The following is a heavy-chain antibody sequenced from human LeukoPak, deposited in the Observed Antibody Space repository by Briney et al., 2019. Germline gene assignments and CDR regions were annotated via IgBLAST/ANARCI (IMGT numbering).Heavy chain of an antibody. CDR3: ARGGRDSSSWYVPFDY. D-gene: IGHD6-13*01. CDR1: GFTVSTNY. V-gene: IGHV3-66*01. J-gene: IGHJ4*02. Sequence: GGSLRLSCAASGFTVSTNYVSWVRQAPGKGLEWVSAIYSDGSTHYGDSVKGRFTISRDNSKNTLYLQMNSLRAEDTAVYYCARGGRDSSSWYVPFDYWGQGTLVTVSS. CDR2: IYSDGST.